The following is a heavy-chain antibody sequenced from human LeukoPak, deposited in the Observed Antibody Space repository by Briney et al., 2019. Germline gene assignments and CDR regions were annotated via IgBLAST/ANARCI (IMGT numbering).Heavy chain of an antibody. J-gene: IGHJ4*02. D-gene: IGHD6-6*01. CDR2: INTDGSST. V-gene: IGHV3-74*01. CDR3: ARDGYSSSFYFDY. Sequence: GGSLRLSCAASGFTFSNYWMHWVRQAPGKGLVWVSRINTDGSSTSYVDSVKGRFTISRDNAKNTLYLQMNSLRAEDTAVYYCARDGYSSSFYFDYWGQGTLVTVSS. CDR1: GFTFSNYW.